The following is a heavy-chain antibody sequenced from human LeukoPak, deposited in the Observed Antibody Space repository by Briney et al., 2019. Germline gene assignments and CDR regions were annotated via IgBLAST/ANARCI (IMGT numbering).Heavy chain of an antibody. V-gene: IGHV1-2*02. Sequence: GASVTVSCKASGYTFTGYYMHWVRQAPGQGLEWMGWINPDNGGTNYAQKFQSRVTMTRDMSISTAYMELSRLRSDDTAVYYRARDPSNSGYDYLYYFDYWGQGTLVTVSS. D-gene: IGHD5-12*01. CDR3: ARDPSNSGYDYLYYFDY. CDR1: GYTFTGYY. J-gene: IGHJ4*02. CDR2: INPDNGGT.